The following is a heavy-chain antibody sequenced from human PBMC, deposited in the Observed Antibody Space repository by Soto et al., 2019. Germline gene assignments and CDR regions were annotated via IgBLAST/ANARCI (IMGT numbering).Heavy chain of an antibody. V-gene: IGHV4-61*01. CDR2: IYYSGST. CDR1: GGSVSSGSYY. J-gene: IGHJ4*02. D-gene: IGHD1-1*01. CDR3: ARIPTTGTVDY. Sequence: TLSLTCTVSGGSVSSGSYYWSWIRQPPGKGLEWIGYIYYSGSTNYNPSLKNRVTISVDTSKNQFSLKLSSVTAADTAVYYCARIPTTGTVDYWGQGTLVTVSS.